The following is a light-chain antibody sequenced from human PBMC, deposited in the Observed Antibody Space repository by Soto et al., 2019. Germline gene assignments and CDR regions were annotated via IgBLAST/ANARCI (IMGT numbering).Light chain of an antibody. Sequence: HSPLCLPVDLPEPASISSTSIQRLLHNNGYNYLDWYMQKPGQSPQLLIYLGSNRASGVPDRFSGSGSGTDFTLKISRVEAEDVGVYCCMQALQILSFGQGTLPDIK. CDR2: LGS. V-gene: IGKV2-28*01. CDR3: MQALQILS. J-gene: IGKJ5*01. CDR1: QRLLHNNGYNY.